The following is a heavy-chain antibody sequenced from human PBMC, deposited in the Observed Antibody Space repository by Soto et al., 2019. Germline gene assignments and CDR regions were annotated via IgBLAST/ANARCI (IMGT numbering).Heavy chain of an antibody. D-gene: IGHD6-19*01. V-gene: IGHV3-7*02. J-gene: IGHJ5*02. Sequence: EVHLVESGGGLVQPGGSLRLSCVASEFTFSPYWMSWVRQAPGKGLEWVAIIKDDGTDEHYLETVRGRFTISRDNAKKSLYLAMNSLRVEDTAVYYGAVGSGWISDTWGQGTLVTVSS. CDR1: EFTFSPYW. CDR2: IKDDGTDE. CDR3: AVGSGWISDT.